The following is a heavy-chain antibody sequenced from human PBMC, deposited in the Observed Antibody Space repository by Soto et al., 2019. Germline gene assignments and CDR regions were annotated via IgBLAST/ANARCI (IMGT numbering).Heavy chain of an antibody. V-gene: IGHV3-33*01. CDR1: GFTFSSYG. Sequence: GGSLRLSCAASGFTFSSYGMHWVRQAPGKGLEWVAVIWYDGSNKYYADSVKGRFTISRDNSKNTLYLQMNSLRAEDTAVYYCARDRSGGSCCYHPLDYWGQGTLVTVSS. CDR2: IWYDGSNK. CDR3: ARDRSGGSCCYHPLDY. D-gene: IGHD2-15*01. J-gene: IGHJ4*02.